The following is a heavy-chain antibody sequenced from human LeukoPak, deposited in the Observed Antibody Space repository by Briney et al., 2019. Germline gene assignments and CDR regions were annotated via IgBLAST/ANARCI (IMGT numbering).Heavy chain of an antibody. CDR3: AREGSYYYYDSSGYYCGLFDY. CDR2: INSDGSST. J-gene: IGHJ4*02. V-gene: IGHV3-74*01. CDR1: GFNLSSYW. Sequence: PGGSLRLSCEASGFNLSSYWIHWVRQAPGKGLVWVSRINSDGSSTRYADSVKGRLTNSRDNAKNTLYLQMNSLRAEDTAVYYCAREGSYYYYDSSGYYCGLFDYWGQGTLVTVSS. D-gene: IGHD3-22*01.